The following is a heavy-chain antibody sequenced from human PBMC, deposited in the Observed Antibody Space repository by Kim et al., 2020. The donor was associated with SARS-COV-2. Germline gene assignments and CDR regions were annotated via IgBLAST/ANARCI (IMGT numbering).Heavy chain of an antibody. CDR3: ARGSGWAFDY. D-gene: IGHD6-19*01. CDR1: GYTFINYV. J-gene: IGHJ4*02. CDR2: ISIGHDDT. V-gene: IGHV1-3*04. Sequence: SVKVSCKASGYTFINYVMHWVRQAPGQRLEWMGLISIGHDDTKYSQKFRGRVTITRDTTASTAYMELSSLRSEDTAVYYCARGSGWAFDYWGQGTLVTVAS.